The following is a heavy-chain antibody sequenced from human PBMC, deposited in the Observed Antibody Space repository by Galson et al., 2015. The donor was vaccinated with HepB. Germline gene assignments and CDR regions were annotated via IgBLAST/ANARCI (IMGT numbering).Heavy chain of an antibody. CDR1: GFTFSHYP. CDR3: ARGGSDEQLDY. CDR2: ISYNGDNK. Sequence: SLRLSCAASGFTFSHYPMHWVRQGPGKGLEWVTFISYNGDNKTYADSVKGRFTISRDDTRKTLYVQTNSLRVDDTAVYFCARGGSDEQLDYWGQGTLVTVSS. V-gene: IGHV3-30-3*01. J-gene: IGHJ4*02. D-gene: IGHD3-16*01.